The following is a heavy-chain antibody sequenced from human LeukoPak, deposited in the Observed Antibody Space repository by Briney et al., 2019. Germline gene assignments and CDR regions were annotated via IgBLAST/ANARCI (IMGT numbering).Heavy chain of an antibody. Sequence: GASVKVSCKASGGTFSSYAISWVRQAPGQGLEWMGGIIPIFGTANYAQKFQGRVTITTDESTSTAYMELSSLRSEDTAVYYCARVVAEGPYYYYMDVWGKGTTVTVSS. CDR3: ARVVAEGPYYYYMDV. CDR2: IIPIFGTA. J-gene: IGHJ6*03. CDR1: GGTFSSYA. V-gene: IGHV1-69*05.